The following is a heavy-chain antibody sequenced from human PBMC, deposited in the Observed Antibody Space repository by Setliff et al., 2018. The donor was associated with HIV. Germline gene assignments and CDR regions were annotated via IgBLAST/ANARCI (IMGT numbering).Heavy chain of an antibody. CDR3: ARTTTRSCTGGSCYSGWFDP. D-gene: IGHD2-15*01. Sequence: ASVKVSCKASGYTFTSYAMNWVRQAPGQGLEWMGWINTNTGNPTYAQGFTGRFVFSLDTALRTAHLQISSLKAEDTALYYCARTTTRSCTGGSCYSGWFDPWGQGTLVTVSS. CDR1: GYTFTSYA. V-gene: IGHV7-4-1*02. CDR2: INTNTGNP. J-gene: IGHJ5*02.